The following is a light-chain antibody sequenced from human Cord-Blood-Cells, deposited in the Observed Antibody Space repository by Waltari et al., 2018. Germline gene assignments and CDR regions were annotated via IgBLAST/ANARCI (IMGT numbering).Light chain of an antibody. CDR2: DGS. J-gene: IGLJ2*01. CDR1: SIDVGGYNY. CDR3: CSYAGSYTVV. Sequence: QSALTQPRSVSGSPGQSVTISCTVTSIDVGGYNYVSWYQQHPGKAPKLMISDGSKRPSGVPDRFSGSKSGNTASLTISGLQAEDEADYYCCSYAGSYTVVFGGGTKLTVL. V-gene: IGLV2-11*01.